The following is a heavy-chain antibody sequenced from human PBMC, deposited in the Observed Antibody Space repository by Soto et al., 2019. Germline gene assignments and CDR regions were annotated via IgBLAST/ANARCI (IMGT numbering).Heavy chain of an antibody. V-gene: IGHV3-21*01. CDR3: ARDRVTLFGLTIIFTYSLDV. Sequence: EEHLVESGGALVKPGGSLRLSCAASGFTFSDFSMNWVRQAPGKGLEWVAYISSTSIHSYYADSVKGRFTISRDNAERSLYLEMNRLRAEYTAVYYCARDRVTLFGLTIIFTYSLDVWGQGTTVTVSS. J-gene: IGHJ6*02. CDR2: ISSTSIHS. D-gene: IGHD3-3*01. CDR1: GFTFSDFS.